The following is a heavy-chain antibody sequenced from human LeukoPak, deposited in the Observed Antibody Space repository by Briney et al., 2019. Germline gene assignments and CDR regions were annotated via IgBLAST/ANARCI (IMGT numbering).Heavy chain of an antibody. D-gene: IGHD3-22*01. CDR2: IYYSGST. J-gene: IGHJ4*02. V-gene: IGHV4-59*08. Sequence: SETLSLTCTVSGGSISSYYWSWIRQPPGKGLEWIGYIYYSGSTNYNPSLKSRVTISVDTSKNQFSLKLCSVTAADTAVYYCARHRISDSSGYYHDYWGQGTLVTVSS. CDR3: ARHRISDSSGYYHDY. CDR1: GGSISSYY.